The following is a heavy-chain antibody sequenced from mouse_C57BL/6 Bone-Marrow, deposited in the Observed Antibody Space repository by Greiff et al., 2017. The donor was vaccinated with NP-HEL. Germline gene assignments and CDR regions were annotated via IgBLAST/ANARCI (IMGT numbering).Heavy chain of an antibody. CDR3: AGGGLIYYGYDAYVDY. V-gene: IGHV1-72*01. D-gene: IGHD2-2*01. CDR1: GYTFTSYW. CDR2: IDPNSGGT. J-gene: IGHJ2*01. Sequence: QVQLQQPGAELVKPGASVKLSCKASGYTFTSYWMHWVKQRPGRGLEWIGRIDPNSGGTKYNEKFKSKATLTVDKPSSTAYMQLSSLTSEDSAVYYCAGGGLIYYGYDAYVDYWGQGTTLTVSS.